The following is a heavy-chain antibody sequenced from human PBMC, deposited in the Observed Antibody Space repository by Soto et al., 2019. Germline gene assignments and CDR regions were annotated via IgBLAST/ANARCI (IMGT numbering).Heavy chain of an antibody. CDR2: IIPIFGTA. Sequence: GASVKVSCKASGVTFSSYAISWVRQAPGQGLEWMGGIIPIFGTANYAQKFQGRVTITADESTSTAYMELSSLRSEDTAVYYCARLATMYYYDSSGYFRWFDPWGQGTLVTVSS. V-gene: IGHV1-69*13. CDR1: GVTFSSYA. J-gene: IGHJ5*02. D-gene: IGHD3-22*01. CDR3: ARLATMYYYDSSGYFRWFDP.